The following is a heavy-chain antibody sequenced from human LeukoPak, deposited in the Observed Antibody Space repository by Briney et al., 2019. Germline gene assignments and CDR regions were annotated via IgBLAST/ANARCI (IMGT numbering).Heavy chain of an antibody. Sequence: ASVTVSCKASGYTFTSYYMHWVRQAPGQGLEWMGIINPSGGSTSYAQKFQGRVTLTRDTSTSTVYMALSSLRSEDTAVYYCASQISTPDAFDIWGQGTMVTASS. CDR2: INPSGGST. CDR1: GYTFTSYY. D-gene: IGHD2-15*01. J-gene: IGHJ3*02. V-gene: IGHV1-46*01. CDR3: ASQISTPDAFDI.